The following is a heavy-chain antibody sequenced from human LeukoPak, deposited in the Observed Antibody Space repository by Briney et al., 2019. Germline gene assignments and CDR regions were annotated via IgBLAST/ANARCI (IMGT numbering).Heavy chain of an antibody. J-gene: IGHJ6*02. CDR2: INPSGGST. V-gene: IGHV1-46*01. D-gene: IGHD1-7*01. CDR1: GYTFTSYY. Sequence: ASVTVSCKASGYTFTSYYMHWVRQAPGQGLEWMGIINPSGGSTSYAQKFQGRVTMTRDTSTSTVYMELSSLRSEDTAVYYCARGVNWNYEHYYYGMDVWGQGTTVTVSS. CDR3: ARGVNWNYEHYYYGMDV.